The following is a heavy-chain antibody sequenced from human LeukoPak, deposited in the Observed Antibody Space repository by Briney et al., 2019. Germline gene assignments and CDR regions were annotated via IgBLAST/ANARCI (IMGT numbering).Heavy chain of an antibody. Sequence: GASVKVSCKASGYTFTSHDINWVRQATGQGLEWMGWMNPYSGNTGYVQKFQGRVTMTRDTTISTAYMELSSLRSDDTAVYFCARGSSGSLGRDYWGQGTLVTVSS. J-gene: IGHJ4*02. V-gene: IGHV1-8*01. CDR2: MNPYSGNT. D-gene: IGHD1-26*01. CDR1: GYTFTSHD. CDR3: ARGSSGSLGRDY.